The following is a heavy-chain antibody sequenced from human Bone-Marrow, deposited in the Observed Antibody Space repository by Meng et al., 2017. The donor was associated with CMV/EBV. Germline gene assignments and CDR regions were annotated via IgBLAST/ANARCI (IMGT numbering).Heavy chain of an antibody. CDR2: IYSGGNT. V-gene: IGHV4-39*01. CDR3: RGYYDSSGYYPSVDF. Sequence: SETLSLTCTVSGGSISSTSYYWGWIRQPPGKGLEWIGSIYSGGNTYYNPSLMTRVTISVDTSKNQFSLKLSSVTAADTAVYYCRGYYDSSGYYPSVDFWGQGTLVTVSS. J-gene: IGHJ4*02. D-gene: IGHD3-22*01. CDR1: GGSISSTSYY.